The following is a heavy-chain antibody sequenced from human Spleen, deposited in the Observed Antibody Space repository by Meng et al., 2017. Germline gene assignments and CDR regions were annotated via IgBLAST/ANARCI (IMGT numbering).Heavy chain of an antibody. CDR1: GFTFSGYS. J-gene: IGHJ4*02. Sequence: EVQLVESGGGLVKPGGSLRLSCAASGFTFSGYSMNWVRQAPGKGLEFLSAISSNGGSTYYANSMKGRFTISRDNSKNTLYLQMGSLRAEDMAVYYCARGYGLRGVDYWGQGTLVTVSS. V-gene: IGHV3-64*01. D-gene: IGHD5-18*01. CDR2: ISSNGGST. CDR3: ARGYGLRGVDY.